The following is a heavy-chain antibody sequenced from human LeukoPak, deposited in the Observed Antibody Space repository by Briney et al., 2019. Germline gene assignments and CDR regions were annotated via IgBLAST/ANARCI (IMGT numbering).Heavy chain of an antibody. CDR2: ISAYNGNT. CDR3: ARVSPDRGSSWYRYYYYYGMDV. V-gene: IGHV1-18*01. Sequence: ASVKVSCKASGYTFNSYGISWVRQAPGQGLEWMGWISAYNGNTNYAQKLQGRATMTTDTSTSTAYMELRSLRSDDTAVYYCARVSPDRGSSWYRYYYYYGMDVWGQGTTVTVSS. D-gene: IGHD6-13*01. J-gene: IGHJ6*02. CDR1: GYTFNSYG.